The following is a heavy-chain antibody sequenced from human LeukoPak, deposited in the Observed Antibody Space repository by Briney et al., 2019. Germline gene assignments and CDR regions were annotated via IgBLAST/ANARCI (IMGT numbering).Heavy chain of an antibody. CDR2: IYSGGNT. J-gene: IGHJ4*02. V-gene: IGHV3-66*01. Sequence: GGSLRLSCAASGFTVSSNYMSWVRQAPGRGLEWVSVIYSGGNTYYADSVKGRFTISRDNSKNTLYLQMNSLRDDDTAVYYCATYYYGSGPEKWGQGTLVTVSS. CDR3: ATYYYGSGPEK. CDR1: GFTVSSNY. D-gene: IGHD3-10*01.